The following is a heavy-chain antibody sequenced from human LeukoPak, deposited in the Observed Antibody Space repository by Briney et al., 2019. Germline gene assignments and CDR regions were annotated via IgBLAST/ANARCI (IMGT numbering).Heavy chain of an antibody. Sequence: GGSLRLSCAASGFTFDDYAMHWVRQAPGKGLEWVSGISWNSGSIGHADSVKGRFTISRDNAKNSLYLQMNSLRAEDTALYYCAKAMSTYGSGSHPFDYWGQGTLVTVSS. V-gene: IGHV3-9*01. CDR3: AKAMSTYGSGSHPFDY. J-gene: IGHJ4*02. CDR2: ISWNSGSI. CDR1: GFTFDDYA. D-gene: IGHD3-10*01.